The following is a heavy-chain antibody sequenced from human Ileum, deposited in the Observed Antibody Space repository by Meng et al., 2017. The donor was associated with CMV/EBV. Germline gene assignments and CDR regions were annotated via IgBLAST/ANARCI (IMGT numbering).Heavy chain of an antibody. V-gene: IGHV3-7*01. CDR3: ARDDMVRGVIFYYYYGMDV. Sequence: GGSLRLSGAASGFTFSNYWMSWVRQAPGKGLEWVAKIKQDGSEKYYVDSVKGRFTISRDNAKNSLYLQMNSLRAEDTAVYYCARDDMVRGVIFYYYYGMDVWGQGTMVTVSS. CDR2: IKQDGSEK. D-gene: IGHD3-10*01. J-gene: IGHJ6*01. CDR1: GFTFSNYW.